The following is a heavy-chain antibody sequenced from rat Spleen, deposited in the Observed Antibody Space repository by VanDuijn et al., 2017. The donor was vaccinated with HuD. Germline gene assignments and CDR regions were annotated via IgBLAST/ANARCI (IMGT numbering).Heavy chain of an antibody. CDR3: TTGGGILRIIPFDY. Sequence: EVQLVESGGGLVQPGRSLKLSCAASGFTFSNYYMAWVRQAPTKGLEWVAYISTGGGSTYYRDSVKGRFTISRDNAKSTLYLQMDSLRSEDTATYYCTTGGGILRIIPFDYWGQGVMVTVSS. D-gene: IGHD1-6*01. CDR1: GFTFSNYY. J-gene: IGHJ2*01. CDR2: ISTGGGST. V-gene: IGHV5-27*01.